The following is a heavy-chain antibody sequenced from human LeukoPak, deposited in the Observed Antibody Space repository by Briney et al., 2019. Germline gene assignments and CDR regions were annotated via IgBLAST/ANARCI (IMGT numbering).Heavy chain of an antibody. D-gene: IGHD1-26*01. CDR2: TYYRSKWNN. CDR3: ARAYSFHI. V-gene: IGHV6-1*01. J-gene: IGHJ3*02. Sequence: LSQTLSLTCAISGDSVSNNSVAWNWIRQSPSRGLEWLGRTYYRSKWNNDYAASVKSRIIINPDTSKNKFSLQLNSETPDDTAVYYCARAYSFHIWGQGTMVTVSS. CDR1: GDSVSNNSVA.